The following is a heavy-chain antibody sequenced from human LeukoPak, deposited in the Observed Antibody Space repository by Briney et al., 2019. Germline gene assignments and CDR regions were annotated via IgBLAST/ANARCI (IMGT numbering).Heavy chain of an antibody. J-gene: IGHJ4*02. CDR2: IWYDGSNK. V-gene: IGHV3-33*01. CDR1: GFIFGSYD. Sequence: GGSLRLSCAASGFIFGSYDMHWIRQAPGKGLEWVAVIWYDGSNKYYADSVKGRFTISRDISKNTLYLQMNSLRAEDTAVYYCARHKDWTFDYWGQGTLVTVSS. CDR3: ARHKDWTFDY. D-gene: IGHD3/OR15-3a*01.